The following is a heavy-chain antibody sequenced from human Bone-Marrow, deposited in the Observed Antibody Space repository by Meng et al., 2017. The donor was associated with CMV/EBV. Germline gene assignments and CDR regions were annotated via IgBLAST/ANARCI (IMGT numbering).Heavy chain of an antibody. D-gene: IGHD2-2*01. CDR1: GGSISSSNW. V-gene: IGHV4-4*02. J-gene: IGHJ5*02. CDR2: IYHSGST. Sequence: GSLRLSCAVSGGSISSSNWWSWVRQPPGKGLEWIGEIYHSGSTNYNPSLKSRVTISVDKSKNQLSLKLSSVTAADTAVYYCAGRYCSSTICGVEGFDPWGQGTLVTVAS. CDR3: AGRYCSSTICGVEGFDP.